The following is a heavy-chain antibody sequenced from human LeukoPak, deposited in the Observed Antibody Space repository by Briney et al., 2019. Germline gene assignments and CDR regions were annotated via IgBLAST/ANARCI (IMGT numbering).Heavy chain of an antibody. CDR3: ASDHSGWLGLGY. V-gene: IGHV4-4*07. CDR1: GGSISSYY. CDR2: IYTSGST. D-gene: IGHD6-19*01. J-gene: IGHJ4*02. Sequence: SETLSLTCTVSGGSISSYYWSWIRQPAGKGLEWIGRIYTSGSTNYNPSLKSRVTMSVDTSKNQFSLRLSSVTATDTGVYCCASDHSGWLGLGYWGQGTLVSVSS.